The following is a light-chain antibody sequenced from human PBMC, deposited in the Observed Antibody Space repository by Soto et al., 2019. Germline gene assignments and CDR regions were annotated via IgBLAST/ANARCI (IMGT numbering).Light chain of an antibody. J-gene: IGKJ1*01. CDR1: QTISFS. V-gene: IGKV1-5*01. CDR3: QQYGRSPWT. Sequence: DIQMTQSPSTLSASVGDRVTITCRASQTISFSLAWYQQKPGKAPKLLIYDASTLQSGVPSRFSGSESGTDFTLIISRLEPEDFAVYYCQQYGRSPWTFGQGTKVDIK. CDR2: DAS.